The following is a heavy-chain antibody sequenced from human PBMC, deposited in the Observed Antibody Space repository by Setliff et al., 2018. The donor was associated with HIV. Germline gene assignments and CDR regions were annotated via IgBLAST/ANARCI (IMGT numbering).Heavy chain of an antibody. CDR3: ARGTSGSYGGFDY. D-gene: IGHD1-26*01. J-gene: IGHJ4*02. V-gene: IGHV3-74*01. CDR2: INSDGSTT. CDR1: GFTFKTYW. Sequence: PGGSLRLSCAASGFTFKTYWMHWVRQVPGKGLVWVSRINSDGSTTSYADSVKGRFTISRDNAKNTLHLQMNSLRAEDTAVYYCARGTSGSYGGFDYWGQAILVTVS.